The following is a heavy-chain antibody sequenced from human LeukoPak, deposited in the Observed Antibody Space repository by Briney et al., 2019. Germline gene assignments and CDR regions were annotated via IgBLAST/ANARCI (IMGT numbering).Heavy chain of an antibody. CDR3: ARVVNYYYYGMDV. V-gene: IGHV4-59*08. J-gene: IGHJ6*02. D-gene: IGHD2-15*01. CDR1: GGSISSYS. CDR2: IYYSGST. Sequence: SETLSLTCTVSGGSISSYSWSWIRQPPGKGLEWIGYIYYSGSTNYNPSLKSRVTISLDTSKNQFSLKLTSVTAADTAVYYCARVVNYYYYGMDVWGQGTTVTVSS.